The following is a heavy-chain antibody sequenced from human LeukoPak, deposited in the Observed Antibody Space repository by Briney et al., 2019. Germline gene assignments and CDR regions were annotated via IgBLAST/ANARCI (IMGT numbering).Heavy chain of an antibody. D-gene: IGHD3-22*01. CDR3: ARDYYDSSGDNWYFDL. V-gene: IGHV4-4*07. CDR2: IYTSGST. CDR1: GGSISSYY. Sequence: SETLSLTCTVSGGSISSYYWSWIRQPAGKGLEWIGRIYTSGSTNYNPSLKSRVTMSVDTSENQFSLKLSSVTAADTAVYYCARDYYDSSGDNWYFDLWGRGTLVTVSS. J-gene: IGHJ2*01.